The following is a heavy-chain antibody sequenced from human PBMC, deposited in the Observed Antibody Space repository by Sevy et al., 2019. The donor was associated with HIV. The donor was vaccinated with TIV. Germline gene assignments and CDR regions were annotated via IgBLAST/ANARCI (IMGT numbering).Heavy chain of an antibody. Sequence: ASVKVSCKASGYTFTSYGMSWVRQAPGQGLEWMGWISVYNGNTNYAQKLQGRVTMTTDTSTSTAYTELRSLRSDETAVYYGAREGITMVRGVIIAFDYWGQGTLVTVSS. J-gene: IGHJ4*02. V-gene: IGHV1-18*01. CDR3: AREGITMVRGVIIAFDY. D-gene: IGHD3-10*01. CDR2: ISVYNGNT. CDR1: GYTFTSYG.